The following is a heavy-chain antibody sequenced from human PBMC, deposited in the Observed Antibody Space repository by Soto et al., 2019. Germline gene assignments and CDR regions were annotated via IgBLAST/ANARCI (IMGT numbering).Heavy chain of an antibody. CDR3: ARGGYTDFPDF. V-gene: IGHV1-18*01. J-gene: IGHJ4*02. D-gene: IGHD1-1*01. Sequence: QVQLVQSGAEVKEPGASVKVSCKASGYIFTNYGINWVRQAPGQGLEWMGWISGYNGDTDYAQKLQGRLTMTTDTSTSTAYMELRSLRSDDTAVYYCARGGYTDFPDFWGQGTLVTVSS. CDR1: GYIFTNYG. CDR2: ISGYNGDT.